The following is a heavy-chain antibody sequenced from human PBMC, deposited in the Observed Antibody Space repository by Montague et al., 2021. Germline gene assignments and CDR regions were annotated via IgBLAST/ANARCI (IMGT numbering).Heavy chain of an antibody. Sequence: TLSLTCTVSGDSLSSVGYSWTWIRQHPGKGLEWIGYMYYSGSTYYNPSLKSRVTIPGDTSKNHFSLRLTSVTAADTAVYYCARGRLATGDFDYWGQGTLVTVPS. CDR3: ARGRLATGDFDY. D-gene: IGHD6-13*01. J-gene: IGHJ4*02. CDR2: MYYSGST. V-gene: IGHV4-31*03. CDR1: GDSLSSVGYS.